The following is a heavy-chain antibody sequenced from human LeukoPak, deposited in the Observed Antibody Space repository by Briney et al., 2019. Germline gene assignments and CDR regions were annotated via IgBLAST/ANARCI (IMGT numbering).Heavy chain of an antibody. CDR2: ISSSSSYI. CDR1: GFTFSSYS. J-gene: IGHJ6*03. V-gene: IGHV3-21*01. Sequence: GGSLRLPCAASGFTFSSYSMNWVRQAPGKGLEWVSSISSSSSYIYYVDSVKGRFTISRDNAKNSLYLQMNSLRAEDTAVYYCARQQLEPHYYYYYMDVWGKGTTVTVSS. D-gene: IGHD6-13*01. CDR3: ARQQLEPHYYYYYMDV.